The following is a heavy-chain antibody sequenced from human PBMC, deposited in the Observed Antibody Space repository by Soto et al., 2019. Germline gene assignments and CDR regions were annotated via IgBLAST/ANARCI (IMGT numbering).Heavy chain of an antibody. V-gene: IGHV3-23*01. CDR2: ITRSGGDT. Sequence: EVQLLESGGGLVQPGGSLRLSCAASGFTFSTYAMTWVRQAPGKGLEWVSAITRSGGDTIYVDSVKGRFTISRDNSKNTLNMQMNSLRAVETAVYYCAKVGSFYEIYDRWYFDLWGRGTLVTVSS. CDR1: GFTFSTYA. CDR3: AKVGSFYEIYDRWYFDL. J-gene: IGHJ2*01. D-gene: IGHD3-22*01.